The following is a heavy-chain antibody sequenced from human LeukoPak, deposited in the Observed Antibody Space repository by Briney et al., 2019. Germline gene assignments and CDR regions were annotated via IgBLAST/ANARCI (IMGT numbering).Heavy chain of an antibody. J-gene: IGHJ4*02. Sequence: SETLSLTCTVSGGSINSRSYYWGWIRQPPGKGLEWIGNMDYSGSTYYNPSLKSRVTISVDTSKNQFSLKLSSVTAADTAVYYCARHPYYEFWSGFHNYWGQGTLVTVSS. D-gene: IGHD3-3*01. CDR1: GGSINSRSYY. CDR3: ARHPYYEFWSGFHNY. V-gene: IGHV4-39*01. CDR2: MDYSGST.